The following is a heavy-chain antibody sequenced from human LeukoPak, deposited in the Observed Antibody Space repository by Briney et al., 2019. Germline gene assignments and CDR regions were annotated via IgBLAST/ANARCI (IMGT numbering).Heavy chain of an antibody. CDR2: IRYDGSNK. D-gene: IGHD6-19*01. CDR3: AKGGYSSGNKAFDI. Sequence: GGSLRLSCAASGFTFSSYGMHWVRQAPGKGLEWVAFIRYDGSNKYYADSVKGRFTISRDNSKNTLYLQMNSLRAEGTAVYYCAKGGYSSGNKAFDIWGQGTMVTVSS. V-gene: IGHV3-30*02. J-gene: IGHJ3*02. CDR1: GFTFSSYG.